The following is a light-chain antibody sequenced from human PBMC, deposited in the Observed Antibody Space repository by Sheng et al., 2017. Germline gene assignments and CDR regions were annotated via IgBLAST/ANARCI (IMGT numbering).Light chain of an antibody. CDR2: DAS. J-gene: IGKJ1*01. CDR1: QSVSSY. Sequence: EVVLTQSPGTLSLSPGERATLSCRASQSVSSYLAWYQQKPGQAPRLLIYDASRRASGIPARFSGSGSGTDFTLTISRLEPEDFAVYYCQQYGSPPRTFGHGTKVEIK. V-gene: IGKV3-20*01. CDR3: QQYGSPPRT.